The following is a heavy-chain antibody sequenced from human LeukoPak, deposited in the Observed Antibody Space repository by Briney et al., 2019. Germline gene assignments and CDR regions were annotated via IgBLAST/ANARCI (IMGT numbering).Heavy chain of an antibody. CDR2: IKQDGSEK. D-gene: IGHD1-26*01. V-gene: IGHV3-7*03. CDR1: GFTFSNYW. CDR3: AKAVGAMVFDP. Sequence: GGSLRLSCAASGFTFSNYWMSWVRQAPGKGLEWVANIKQDGSEKNYVDSVKGRFTISRDNSKNTLYLQMNSLRAEDTAVYYCAKAVGAMVFDPWGQGTLVTVSS. J-gene: IGHJ5*02.